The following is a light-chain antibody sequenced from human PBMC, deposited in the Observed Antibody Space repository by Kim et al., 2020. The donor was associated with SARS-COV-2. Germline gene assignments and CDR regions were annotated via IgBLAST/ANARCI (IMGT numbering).Light chain of an antibody. CDR1: QSIGSW. Sequence: SRLSASVGDRVTLPCRASQSIGSWLAWYQQKAGKAPKFLIYHASTLESGVPSRFSGSGSGTEFTLTISSLQPDDFATYYCRKANGEFGQEAKLEI. CDR3: RKANGE. CDR2: HAS. V-gene: IGKV1-5*01. J-gene: IGKJ2*01.